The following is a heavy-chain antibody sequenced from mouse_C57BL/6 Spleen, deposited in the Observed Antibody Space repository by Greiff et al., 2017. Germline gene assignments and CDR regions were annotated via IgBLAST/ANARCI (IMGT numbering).Heavy chain of an antibody. CDR3: ARRGSTTPYFDY. V-gene: IGHV1-53*01. Sequence: VQLQQSGTELVKPGASVKLSCTASGFTFTSYWMYWVKQRPGKGLEWVGNINPSNGGTKYNEKFQSKATLTVDKSYSTVYMQLSSLTSEDSAVYYCARRGSTTPYFDYWGQGTTLTGSS. J-gene: IGHJ2*01. D-gene: IGHD1-1*01. CDR1: GFTFTSYW. CDR2: INPSNGGT.